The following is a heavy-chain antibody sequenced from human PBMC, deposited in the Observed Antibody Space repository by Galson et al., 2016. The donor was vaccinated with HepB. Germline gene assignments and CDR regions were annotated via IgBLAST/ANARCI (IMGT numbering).Heavy chain of an antibody. CDR1: GYTFSNYG. Sequence: SVKVSCKASGYTFSNYGITWVRQVPGQGLEWMGWISGHNGNTVYAQKFQGRVTVTTDTSTSTAFMEMRSLRSDDTAVYYCARDWAEVFTHAENWGQGTRVTVTP. V-gene: IGHV1-18*04. J-gene: IGHJ4*02. CDR2: ISGHNGNT. D-gene: IGHD1-14*01. CDR3: ARDWAEVFTHAEN.